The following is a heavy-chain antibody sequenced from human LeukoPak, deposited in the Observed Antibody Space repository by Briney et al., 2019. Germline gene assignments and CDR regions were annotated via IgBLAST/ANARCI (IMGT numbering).Heavy chain of an antibody. D-gene: IGHD3-10*01. V-gene: IGHV3-23*01. J-gene: IGHJ6*02. CDR2: ISGSGGST. CDR3: AKGLLLWFGESYYYYGMDV. CDR1: GFTFSSYA. Sequence: PGGSLRLSCAASGFTFSSYAMSWVRQAPGKGLEWASAISGSGGSTYYADSVKGRFTISRDNSKNTLYLQMNSLRAEDTAVYYCAKGLLLWFGESYYYYGMDVWGQGTTVTVSS.